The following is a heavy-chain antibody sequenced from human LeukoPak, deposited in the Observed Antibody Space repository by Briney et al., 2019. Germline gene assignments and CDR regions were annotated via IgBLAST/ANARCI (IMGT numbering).Heavy chain of an antibody. J-gene: IGHJ4*02. CDR2: IYYSGST. CDR1: GGSIDSYH. CDR3: ARASLSPERRYFDY. D-gene: IGHD1-1*01. V-gene: IGHV4-59*01. Sequence: SETLSLTCSVSGGSIDSYHWSWIRQPPGKGLEWIGYIYYSGSTNYNPSLKSRVTISVDTSKNQFSLKLSSVTAADTAVYYCARASLSPERRYFDYWGQGTLVTVSS.